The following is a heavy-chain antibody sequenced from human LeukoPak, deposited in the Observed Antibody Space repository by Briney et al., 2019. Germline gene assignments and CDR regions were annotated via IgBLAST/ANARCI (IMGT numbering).Heavy chain of an antibody. CDR3: ARSSHKYSTFDY. CDR1: GGTFSSYA. D-gene: IGHD5-18*01. CDR2: IIPIFGTA. V-gene: IGHV1-69*05. Sequence: SVKVSCKASGGTFSSYAISWVRQAPGQGLEWMGRIIPIFGTANYAQKFQGRVTITMDESTSTAYMELSSLRSEDTAVYYCARSSHKYSTFDYWGQGTLVTVSS. J-gene: IGHJ4*02.